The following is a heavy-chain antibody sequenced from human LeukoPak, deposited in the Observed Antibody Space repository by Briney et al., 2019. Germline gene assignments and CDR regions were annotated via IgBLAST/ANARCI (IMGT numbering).Heavy chain of an antibody. Sequence: PGGSLRLSCAASGFTFSSYAMSWVRQAPGKGLEWVSAISGSGGSTYYADSVKGRFTISRDNSKNTLYLQMNSLRAEDTAVYYCAKDLELWFGELSVCFDYWAREPWSPSPQ. V-gene: IGHV3-23*01. J-gene: IGHJ4*02. CDR1: GFTFSSYA. D-gene: IGHD3-10*01. CDR2: ISGSGGST. CDR3: AKDLELWFGELSVCFDY.